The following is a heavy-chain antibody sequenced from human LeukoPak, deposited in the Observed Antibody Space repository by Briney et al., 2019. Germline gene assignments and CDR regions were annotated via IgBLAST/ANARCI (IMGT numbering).Heavy chain of an antibody. Sequence: SETLSLTCAVYGGSFSGYYWSWIRQPPGKGLEWIGEINHSGSTNYSPSLKSRGIISVDTSKNQFTLKLSSVTAADTAVYYCARDYCSGGSCYSYWGRGTLVTVSS. CDR3: ARDYCSGGSCYSY. CDR1: GGSFSGYY. D-gene: IGHD2-15*01. J-gene: IGHJ4*02. V-gene: IGHV4-34*01. CDR2: INHSGST.